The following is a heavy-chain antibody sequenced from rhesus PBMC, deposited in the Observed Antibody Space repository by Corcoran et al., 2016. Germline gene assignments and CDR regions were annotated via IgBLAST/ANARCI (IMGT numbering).Heavy chain of an antibody. V-gene: IGHV4-122*02. J-gene: IGHJ4*01. CDR1: GYSISSGYG. CDR3: ARGGTGVIIIFDY. D-gene: IGHD3-34*01. Sequence: QLQLQESGPGLVKPSETLSLTCAVSGYSISSGYGWSWIRQPPGKGLEGIGYISYSGSTRYNPSLKSRVTISRDTSKNQFSLKLRSVTAAETAVYYCARGGTGVIIIFDYWGQGVLVTVSS. CDR2: ISYSGST.